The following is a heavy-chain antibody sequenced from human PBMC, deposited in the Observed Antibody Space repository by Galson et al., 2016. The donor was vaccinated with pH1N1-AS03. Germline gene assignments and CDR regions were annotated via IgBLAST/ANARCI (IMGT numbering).Heavy chain of an antibody. Sequence: SETLSLTCTVSGGSITTTSFYWAWIRRPPGKGLEWIATISYGGDTSYNPSLRSRVSISVDTSKNQFSLKLNSVTAADTAVYYCARAENTVTTLGGFDPWGQGTLVTVSS. CDR3: ARAENTVTTLGGFDP. J-gene: IGHJ5*02. CDR1: GGSITTTSFY. V-gene: IGHV4-39*07. CDR2: ISYGGDT. D-gene: IGHD4-17*01.